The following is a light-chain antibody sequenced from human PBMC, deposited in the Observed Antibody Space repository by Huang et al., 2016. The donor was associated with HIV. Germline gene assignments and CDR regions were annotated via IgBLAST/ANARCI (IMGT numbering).Light chain of an antibody. V-gene: IGKV1-39*01. CDR2: ADS. Sequence: DIQMTQFPASLSASVGDRVTLTCRPSQNISNYLNWYQQRPGTAPKLLIYADSRLISGVPSRFRGIISGSDVILTISGLQPADFATYSCQQTYTLPLTFGPGTTV. CDR1: QNISNY. J-gene: IGKJ3*01. CDR3: QQTYTLPLT.